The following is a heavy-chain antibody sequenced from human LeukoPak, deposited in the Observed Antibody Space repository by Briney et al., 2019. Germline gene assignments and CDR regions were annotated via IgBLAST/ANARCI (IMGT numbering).Heavy chain of an antibody. J-gene: IGHJ6*03. Sequence: GGSLRLSCAASKFIFANYTMNWVRQAPGKGLEWVSSISGGSRSIHYADSVKGRFTTSRDNVKNSVFLQMNSLRAEDTGVYFCVRERSVKARQEGGHRYYYFMDVWGNGTAVTVSS. D-gene: IGHD6-6*01. V-gene: IGHV3-21*04. CDR2: ISGGSRSI. CDR1: KFIFANYT. CDR3: VRERSVKARQEGGHRYYYFMDV.